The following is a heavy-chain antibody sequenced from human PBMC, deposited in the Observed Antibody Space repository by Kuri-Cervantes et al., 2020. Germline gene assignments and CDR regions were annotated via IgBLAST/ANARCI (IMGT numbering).Heavy chain of an antibody. CDR2: ITPFNGNT. J-gene: IGHJ5*02. D-gene: IGHD6-13*01. CDR3: ARDKNIAAAGMNWFDP. V-gene: IGHV1-45*02. Sequence: SVKVSCKASGYTFTYRYLHWVRQAPGQALEWMGWITPFNGNTNYAQRFQDRVTITRDRSMSTAYMELSSLRSEDTAVYYCARDKNIAAAGMNWFDPWGQGTLVTVSS. CDR1: GYTFTYRY.